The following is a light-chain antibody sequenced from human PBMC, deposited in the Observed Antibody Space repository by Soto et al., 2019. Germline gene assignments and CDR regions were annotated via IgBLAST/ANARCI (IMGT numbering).Light chain of an antibody. J-gene: IGLJ1*01. V-gene: IGLV2-14*01. CDR1: GSDVGGYNS. CDR3: CSWTGDSTYV. CDR2: DVS. Sequence: QSALIQPASVSGSPGQSITISCTGTGSDVGGYNSVSWYQQHPGKAPKLVICDVSDRPSGVSNRFSGSKSGNTASLTISGLQIEDEADYYCCSWTGDSTYVVGTGTKLTVL.